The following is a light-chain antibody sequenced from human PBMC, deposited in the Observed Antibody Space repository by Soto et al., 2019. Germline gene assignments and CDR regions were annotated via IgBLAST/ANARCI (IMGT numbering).Light chain of an antibody. Sequence: EIVMTQSPATLSVSPGERATLSCRASQSVSSNLVWYQQKPGQAPRLLIYGASTRATGIPARFSGSESGTETEFTLTISSLQSDDFATYYCHQYNSYPITFGQGTKVDI. V-gene: IGKV3-15*01. CDR3: HQYNSYPIT. CDR1: QSVSSN. CDR2: GAS. J-gene: IGKJ1*01.